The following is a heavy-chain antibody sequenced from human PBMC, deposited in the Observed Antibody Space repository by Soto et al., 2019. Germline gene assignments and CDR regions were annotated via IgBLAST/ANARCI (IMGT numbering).Heavy chain of an antibody. CDR1: GGSISSYY. Sequence: PSETLSLTCTVSGGSISSYYWSWVRQPPGKGLEWIGYIYYSGSTNYNPSLKSRVTISVDTSKNQFSLKLSSVTAADTAVYYCARAGRGVVTTGYYGMDVWGQGTTVTVSS. J-gene: IGHJ6*02. V-gene: IGHV4-59*01. D-gene: IGHD3-3*01. CDR2: IYYSGST. CDR3: ARAGRGVVTTGYYGMDV.